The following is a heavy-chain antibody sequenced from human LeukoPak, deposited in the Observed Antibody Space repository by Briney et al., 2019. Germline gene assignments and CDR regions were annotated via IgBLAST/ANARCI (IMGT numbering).Heavy chain of an antibody. CDR2: IYYSGST. D-gene: IGHD3-22*01. J-gene: IGHJ4*02. CDR3: ARRDDSSGYHKIFDY. Sequence: PSETLSLTCTVSGDSMSSSHYCWGWIRQPPGKGLEWIGSIYYSGSTYYNPSLKSRVTISIDTSKNQFYLKLRSLTATDTAVYYCARRDDSSGYHKIFDYWGPGTLVTVSS. CDR1: GDSMSSSHYC. V-gene: IGHV4-39*01.